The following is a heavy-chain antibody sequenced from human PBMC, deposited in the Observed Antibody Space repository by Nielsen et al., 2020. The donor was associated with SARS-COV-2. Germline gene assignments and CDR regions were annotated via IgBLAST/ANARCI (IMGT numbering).Heavy chain of an antibody. Sequence: GESLNISCEASGFTFSSYWMHWVRQAPGKGLVWVSRINSDGSSTSYADSVKGRFTISRDNAKNTLYLQMNSLRAEDTAVYYCARVSGWYWLDYWCHGTLVTVSS. V-gene: IGHV3-74*01. CDR2: INSDGSST. D-gene: IGHD6-19*01. CDR1: GFTFSSYW. J-gene: IGHJ4*01. CDR3: ARVSGWYWLDY.